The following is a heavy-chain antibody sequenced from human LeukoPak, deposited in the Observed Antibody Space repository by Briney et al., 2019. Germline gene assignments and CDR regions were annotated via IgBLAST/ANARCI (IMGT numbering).Heavy chain of an antibody. CDR2: IDNAGGAT. Sequence: GGSLRLSCTASGFTFNNYGMSWVRQAPGKGLEWVATIDNAGGATYYVDSVKGRFTISRDNSTPTPYLQTSSLSAEDTAVYFSAQQAGRGTYQYYSESSGQGTLVTLSS. J-gene: IGHJ4*02. CDR1: GFTFNNYG. CDR3: AQQAGRGTYQYYSES. D-gene: IGHD1-26*01. V-gene: IGHV3-23*01.